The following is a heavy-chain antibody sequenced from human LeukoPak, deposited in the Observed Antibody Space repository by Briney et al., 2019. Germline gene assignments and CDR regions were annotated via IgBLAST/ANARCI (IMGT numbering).Heavy chain of an antibody. CDR1: GGSFSGYY. J-gene: IGHJ5*02. CDR3: GRGRIVVRGVIHYWFDP. V-gene: IGHV4-34*01. Sequence: SETLSLTCAVYGGSFSGYYWSWIRQPPGKGLEWIGEINHSGSTNYNPSLKSRVTISVDTSKNQFSLKLSSVTAADTAVYYCGRGRIVVRGVIHYWFDPWGKGTLVTVSS. CDR2: INHSGST. D-gene: IGHD3-10*01.